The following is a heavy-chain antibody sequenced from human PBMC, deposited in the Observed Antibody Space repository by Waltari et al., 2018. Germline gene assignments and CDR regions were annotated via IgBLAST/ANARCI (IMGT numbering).Heavy chain of an antibody. J-gene: IGHJ4*02. CDR1: GFTFSSSA. CDR3: GKLDYDGNGFPNYFDH. CDR2: ISDSGGST. Sequence: EVRLLESGGGLVQPGGSLRLSCAASGFTFSSSAMTWVRQGPGKWRDWVATISDSGGSTSYADAVKGLFTISGDNSKITLYLQMSSLRVEDTAIYYCGKLDYDGNGFPNYFDHWGQGTLVTVSS. V-gene: IGHV3-23*01. D-gene: IGHD3-22*01.